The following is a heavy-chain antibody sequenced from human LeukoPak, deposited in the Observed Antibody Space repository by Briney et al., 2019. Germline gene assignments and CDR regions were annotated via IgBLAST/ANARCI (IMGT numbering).Heavy chain of an antibody. CDR3: AREMRWFSEQPDY. J-gene: IGHJ4*02. Sequence: HSGGSLRLSCTVPGFKLSNYWMHWVRHIPGKGLLWVSRINTDGTNTTYADSVKGRFTISRDNAKSTLYLEMNSLRVEDTAVYYCAREMRWFSEQPDYWGQGTLVTVSS. D-gene: IGHD3-10*01. CDR2: INTDGTNT. CDR1: GFKLSNYW. V-gene: IGHV3-74*03.